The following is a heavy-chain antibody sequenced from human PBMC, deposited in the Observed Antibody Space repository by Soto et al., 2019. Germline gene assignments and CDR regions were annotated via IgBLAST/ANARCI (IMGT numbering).Heavy chain of an antibody. J-gene: IGHJ4*02. D-gene: IGHD3-22*01. V-gene: IGHV1-69*06. CDR1: GGTFSSNV. CDR2: IIPTFGTA. Sequence: QVQLVQSGAEVKKPGPSLKFSSKASGGTFSSNVISWFRKAPGQGLGWLGGIIPTFGTANYAQKFQGRVTITADKSTSTAYMELSSLRSEDTAVYYCARGEMEYDSSGYQYDYWGQGTLVTVSS. CDR3: ARGEMEYDSSGYQYDY.